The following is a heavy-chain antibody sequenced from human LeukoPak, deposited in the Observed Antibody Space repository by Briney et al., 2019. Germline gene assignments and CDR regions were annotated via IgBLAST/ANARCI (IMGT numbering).Heavy chain of an antibody. J-gene: IGHJ6*04. V-gene: IGHV3-7*03. D-gene: IGHD3-10*01. Sequence: GGSLRLSCAASGFTFSSYWMSWVRQAPGKGLEWVANIKQDGSEKYYVDSVKGRFTISRDNAKNSLYLQMNSLRAEDTAVYYCARDAELPSYGSGSYYQNYYYYYGMDVWGKGTTVTVSS. CDR2: IKQDGSEK. CDR3: ARDAELPSYGSGSYYQNYYYYYGMDV. CDR1: GFTFSSYW.